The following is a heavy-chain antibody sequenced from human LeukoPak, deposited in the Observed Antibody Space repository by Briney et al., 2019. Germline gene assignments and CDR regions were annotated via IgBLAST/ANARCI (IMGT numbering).Heavy chain of an antibody. V-gene: IGHV1-69*04. D-gene: IGHD3-9*01. Sequence: SVKVSCKASGGTFSSYAISWVRQAPGQGLEWMGRIIPILGIANYAQKFQGRVTITADKSTSTAYMELSSLRSEDTAVYYCARDQELRYWSKFDPWGQGTLVTVSS. CDR3: ARDQELRYWSKFDP. J-gene: IGHJ5*02. CDR2: IIPILGIA. CDR1: GGTFSSYA.